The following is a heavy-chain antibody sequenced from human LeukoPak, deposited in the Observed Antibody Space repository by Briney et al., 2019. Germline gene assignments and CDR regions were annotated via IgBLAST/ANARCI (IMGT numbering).Heavy chain of an antibody. D-gene: IGHD6-25*01. CDR2: IYYSGSA. Sequence: SETLSLTCTVSGGSISDYSWSWFRQPPGKGLEWIGNIYYSGSANHNPSLKSRVTISRDTSKNQFSLKLTSVTTADTAVYYCARAGGVKTAALDLDYWGQGTLVTVSS. J-gene: IGHJ4*02. CDR1: GGSISDYS. CDR3: ARAGGVKTAALDLDY. V-gene: IGHV4-59*01.